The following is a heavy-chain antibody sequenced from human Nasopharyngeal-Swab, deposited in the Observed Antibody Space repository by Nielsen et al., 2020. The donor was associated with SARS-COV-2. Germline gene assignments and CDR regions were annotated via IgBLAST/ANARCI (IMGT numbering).Heavy chain of an antibody. J-gene: IGHJ4*02. CDR3: ARENYGDYVFDY. D-gene: IGHD4-17*01. V-gene: IGHV3-64*02. Sequence: GESLKISCAASGFTFSNYAMHWVRQAPGKGLEYVSAISGNGVSTYYADSVKGRFTISRDNSKNTLFLQMGSLRAEDMAVYYCARENYGDYVFDYWGQGSLVTVSS. CDR2: ISGNGVST. CDR1: GFTFSNYA.